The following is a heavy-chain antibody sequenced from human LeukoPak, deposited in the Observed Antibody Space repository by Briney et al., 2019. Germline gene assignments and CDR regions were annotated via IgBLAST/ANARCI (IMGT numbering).Heavy chain of an antibody. CDR3: AKVWHTMVRIGYFDY. J-gene: IGHJ4*02. Sequence: PGGSLRLSCAASGFTFSSYAMSWVRQAPGKGLEWVSAISGSGGSTYYADSVKGRFTISRDNSKNTLYLQMNSLRAEDTAAYYCAKVWHTMVRIGYFDYWGQGTLVTVSS. V-gene: IGHV3-23*01. CDR2: ISGSGGST. CDR1: GFTFSSYA. D-gene: IGHD3-10*01.